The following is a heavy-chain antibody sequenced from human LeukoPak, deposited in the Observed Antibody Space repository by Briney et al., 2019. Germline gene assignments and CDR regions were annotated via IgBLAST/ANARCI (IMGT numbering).Heavy chain of an antibody. J-gene: IGHJ5*02. CDR1: GGSISSYY. V-gene: IGHV4-59*01. CDR3: VRVVVVVAATRLYNWFDP. Sequence: SETLSLTCTVSGGSISSYYWSWIRRPPGKGLEWIGYIYYSGSTNYNPSLKSRVTISVDTSKNQFSLKLSSMTAADTAVYYCVRVVVVVAATRLYNWFDPWGQGTLVTVSS. D-gene: IGHD2-15*01. CDR2: IYYSGST.